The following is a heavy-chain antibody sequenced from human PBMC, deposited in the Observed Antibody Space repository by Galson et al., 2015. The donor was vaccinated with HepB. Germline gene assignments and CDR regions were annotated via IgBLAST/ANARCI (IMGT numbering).Heavy chain of an antibody. Sequence: SLRLSCAASEFIFSSYTMNWVRQAPGKGLEWVSSINSDGSHIYYADSVKGRFTIPRDNAKNSLYLQMNSLRPEDTAVYYCVRDPPLGTPFDHWGQGTLVTVSS. V-gene: IGHV3-21*01. D-gene: IGHD7-27*01. CDR3: VRDPPLGTPFDH. CDR1: EFIFSSYT. J-gene: IGHJ4*02. CDR2: INSDGSHI.